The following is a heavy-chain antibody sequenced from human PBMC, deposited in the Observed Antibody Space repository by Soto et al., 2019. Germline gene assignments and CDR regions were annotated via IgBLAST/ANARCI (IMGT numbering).Heavy chain of an antibody. CDR1: GLSFQFNNFA. CDR2: ISWNSGAR. V-gene: IGHV3-9*01. D-gene: IGHD3-10*01. CDR3: AKDIRASSPYDDFDL. Sequence: GGSLRLSCVASGLSFQFNNFAMHWVRQAPGKGLEWVSGISWNSGARDYADSVKGRFTISRDNAKKSIYLTMGSLRPDDSALYYCAKDIRASSPYDDFDLWGQGTQVTVSS. J-gene: IGHJ3*01.